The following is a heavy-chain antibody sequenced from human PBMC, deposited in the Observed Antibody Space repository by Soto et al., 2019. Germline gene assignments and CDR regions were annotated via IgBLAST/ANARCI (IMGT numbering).Heavy chain of an antibody. CDR3: ARREVVPAATYYYYYMDV. J-gene: IGHJ6*03. CDR1: GGSISSYY. CDR2: IYYSGST. D-gene: IGHD2-2*01. V-gene: IGHV4-59*08. Sequence: SETLSLTCTVSGGSISSYYWSWIRQPPGKGLEWIGYIYYSGSTNYNPSLKSRVTISVDTSKNQFSLKLSSVTAADTAVYYCARREVVPAATYYYYYMDVWGKGTTVTVSS.